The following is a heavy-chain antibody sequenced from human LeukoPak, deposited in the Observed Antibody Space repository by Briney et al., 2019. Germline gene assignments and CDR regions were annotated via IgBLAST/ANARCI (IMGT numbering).Heavy chain of an antibody. J-gene: IGHJ4*02. CDR2: INHSGST. CDR1: GGSFSGYY. V-gene: IGHV4-34*01. D-gene: IGHD3-22*01. CDR3: ARVHPPFDYDSSGYYFGGVDY. Sequence: PSETLSLTCAVYGGSFSGYYWSWIRQPPGKGLEWIGEINHSGSTNYNPSLESRVTISVDTSKNQFSLKLSSVTAADTAVYYCARVHPPFDYDSSGYYFGGVDYWGQGTLVTVSS.